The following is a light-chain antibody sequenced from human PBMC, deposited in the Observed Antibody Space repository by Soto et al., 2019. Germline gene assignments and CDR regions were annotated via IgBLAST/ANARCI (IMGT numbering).Light chain of an antibody. V-gene: IGLV8-61*01. CDR1: SGSVSTTYY. CDR3: ALYMGSGTWV. J-gene: IGLJ3*02. CDR2: ATN. Sequence: QTVVTQEPSFSVSPGRTVTLTCGLTSGSVSTTYYPSWYQQTPGQAPRTLIQATNIRSSGVPDRFSGSILGNKAALTITRAQEDDEANYYCALYMGSGTWVFGGGTKLTVL.